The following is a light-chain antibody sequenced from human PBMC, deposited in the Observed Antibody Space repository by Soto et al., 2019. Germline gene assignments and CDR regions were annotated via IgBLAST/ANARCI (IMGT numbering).Light chain of an antibody. J-gene: IGLJ2*01. CDR2: TNN. Sequence: VLTQPPSVSGTPGQTVIISCSGGTSNIGSNTVSWYRQVPGTAPEVLIYTNNQSPSGVSDRFSGSKSGTSASLAIRGLQSDDEADYYCATWDDSLHGLLFGGGTKVTVL. CDR1: TSNIGSNT. V-gene: IGLV1-44*01. CDR3: ATWDDSLHGLL.